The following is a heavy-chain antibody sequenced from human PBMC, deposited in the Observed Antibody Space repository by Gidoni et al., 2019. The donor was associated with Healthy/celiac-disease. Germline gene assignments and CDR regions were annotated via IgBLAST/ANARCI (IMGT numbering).Heavy chain of an antibody. V-gene: IGHV3-73*01. CDR2: IRSKANSYAT. CDR3: TRHHELYYYYGMDV. CDR1: GTA. Sequence: GTAMHWVRQASGKGLEWVGRIRSKANSYATAYAASVKGRFTISRDDSKNTAYLQMNSLKTEDTAVYYCTRHHELYYYYGMDVWGQGTTVTVSS. J-gene: IGHJ6*02.